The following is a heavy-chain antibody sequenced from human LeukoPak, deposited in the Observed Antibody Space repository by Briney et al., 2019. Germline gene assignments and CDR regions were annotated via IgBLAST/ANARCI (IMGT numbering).Heavy chain of an antibody. Sequence: GGSLRLSCAASGFTFSSYAMSWVRQAPGKGLEWVSAISGSGGSTYYADSVKGRFTISRDNSKNTLYLQMNSLRAEDTAVYYCAKDPLVNSGYLYYFDYWGQGTLVTVSS. CDR1: GFTFSSYA. CDR3: AKDPLVNSGYLYYFDY. V-gene: IGHV3-23*01. CDR2: ISGSGGST. J-gene: IGHJ4*02. D-gene: IGHD5-12*01.